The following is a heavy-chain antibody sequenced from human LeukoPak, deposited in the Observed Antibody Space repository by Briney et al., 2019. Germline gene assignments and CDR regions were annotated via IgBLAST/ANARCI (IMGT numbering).Heavy chain of an antibody. J-gene: IGHJ4*02. Sequence: PSETLSLTCTVSGGSISGYYWSWIRQPPGKGLEWIGYIYYSGSTNYNPSLKSRVTISVDKSKNQFSLKLSSVTAADTAVYYCASHPAAGTGFDYWGQGTLVTVSS. V-gene: IGHV4-59*12. D-gene: IGHD6-13*01. CDR3: ASHPAAGTGFDY. CDR2: IYYSGST. CDR1: GGSISGYY.